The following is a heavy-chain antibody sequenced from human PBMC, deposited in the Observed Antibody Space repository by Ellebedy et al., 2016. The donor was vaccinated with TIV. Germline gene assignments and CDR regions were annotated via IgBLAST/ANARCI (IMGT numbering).Heavy chain of an antibody. CDR2: MNPNSGNT. V-gene: IGHV1-8*02. Sequence: ASVKVSXKASGYTFTSYGISWVRQATGQGLEWMGWMNPNSGNTGYAQKFQGRVTMTRNTSISTAYMELSSLRSEDTAVYYCARSGARYFDYWGQGTLVTVSS. CDR3: ARSGARYFDY. J-gene: IGHJ4*02. CDR1: GYTFTSYG. D-gene: IGHD3-10*01.